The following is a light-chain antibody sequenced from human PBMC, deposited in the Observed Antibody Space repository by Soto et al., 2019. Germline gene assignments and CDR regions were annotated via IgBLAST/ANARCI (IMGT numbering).Light chain of an antibody. CDR1: SSDVGNYNY. CDR2: DVS. Sequence: QSVLTQPASVSGSPGQSIAISCTGTSSDVGNYNYVSWYQHHPGKAPKVMIYDVSSRPSGVSNRFSGSKSGNTASLTISGLQAEDEADYYCIAYTTISTYVFGTGTKVTVL. J-gene: IGLJ1*01. CDR3: IAYTTISTYV. V-gene: IGLV2-14*03.